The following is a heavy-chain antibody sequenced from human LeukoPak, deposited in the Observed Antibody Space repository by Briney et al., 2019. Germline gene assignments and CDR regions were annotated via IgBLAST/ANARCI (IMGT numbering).Heavy chain of an antibody. CDR1: GYPFVAYY. V-gene: IGHV1-2*02. CDR2: MNTKTGVT. CDR3: ARVDWNY. D-gene: IGHD2-21*01. J-gene: IGHJ4*02. Sequence: ASVKVSCKASGYPFVAYYIHWVRQAPGQGLEWMGCMNTKTGVTTDYAQKFQGRLTMTRDTSINTAYMELSSLMSDDTAVYFCARVDWNYWGQGTLVTVSS.